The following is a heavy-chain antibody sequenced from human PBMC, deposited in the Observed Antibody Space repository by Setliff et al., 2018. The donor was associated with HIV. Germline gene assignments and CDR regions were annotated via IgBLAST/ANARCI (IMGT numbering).Heavy chain of an antibody. CDR1: GFNLRSRW. CDR2: IKQDGSEN. CDR3: ARAMNHYGSGTFEYYYYIDV. Sequence: SCAASGFNLRSRWMTWVRQAPGKGLEWGANIKQDGSENYFVDSVKGRLTNSRDNAKKSMYLQMNSLRGEDTAVYYCARAMNHYGSGTFEYYYYIDVWGKGTTVTVSS. V-gene: IGHV3-7*03. D-gene: IGHD3-10*01. J-gene: IGHJ6*03.